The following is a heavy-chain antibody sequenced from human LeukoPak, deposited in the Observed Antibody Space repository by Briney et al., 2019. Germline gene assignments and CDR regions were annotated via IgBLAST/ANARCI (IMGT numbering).Heavy chain of an antibody. CDR1: GYTFTSYY. CDR2: INPSGGST. V-gene: IGHV1-46*01. J-gene: IGHJ6*02. D-gene: IGHD3-10*01. CDR3: AKEYGGEEGMDV. Sequence: GASVKVSCKASGYTFTSYYMYWVRQAPGQGLEWMGIINPSGGSTSYAQKFQGRVTMTRDTSTSTVYMELSSLRSEDTAVYYCAKEYGGEEGMDVLGQRTTVNGSS.